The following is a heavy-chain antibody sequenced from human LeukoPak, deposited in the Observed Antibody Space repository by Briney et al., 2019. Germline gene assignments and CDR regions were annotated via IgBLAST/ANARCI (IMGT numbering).Heavy chain of an antibody. V-gene: IGHV3-33*06. Sequence: PGGSLRLSCAASGFTFSSYGMHWVRQAPGKGLEWVAVIWYDGSNEYYADSVKGRFTISRDNSKNTLYLQMNSLRAEDTAVYYCAKGGSGYDWDIDYWGQGTLVTVSS. CDR3: AKGGSGYDWDIDY. J-gene: IGHJ4*02. CDR2: IWYDGSNE. D-gene: IGHD5-12*01. CDR1: GFTFSSYG.